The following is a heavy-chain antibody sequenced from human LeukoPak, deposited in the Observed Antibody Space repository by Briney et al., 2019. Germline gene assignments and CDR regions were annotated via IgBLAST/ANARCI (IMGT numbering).Heavy chain of an antibody. J-gene: IGHJ5*02. CDR3: ARTCPLMYCSSSFFDP. V-gene: IGHV1-18*01. D-gene: IGHD2-2*01. CDR2: ISAYNGNT. CDR1: GYTFTSFG. Sequence: ASVKVSCKASGYTFTSFGISWVRQASGQGLEWMGWISAYNGNTNYAQKFQGRVTMTTDTSTSTAYMELRSLRSDDTAVYYCARTCPLMYCSSSFFDPWGQGTLVTVSS.